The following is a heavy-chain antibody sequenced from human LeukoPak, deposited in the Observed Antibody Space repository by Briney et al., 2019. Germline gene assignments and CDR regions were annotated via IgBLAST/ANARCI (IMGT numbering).Heavy chain of an antibody. V-gene: IGHV4-34*01. CDR3: ARGREAVELNWFVP. J-gene: IGHJ5*02. CDR1: SGSFSGYY. CDR2: INHRGNT. D-gene: IGHD1-26*01. Sequence: SETLSLTCAVYSGSFSGYYWSWIRQPPGKGLEWIGEINHRGNTNYNPSFMTRVTISVDTSKNQFSLKLSSVTAADTAVYYCARGREAVELNWFVPWGQGILVTVSS.